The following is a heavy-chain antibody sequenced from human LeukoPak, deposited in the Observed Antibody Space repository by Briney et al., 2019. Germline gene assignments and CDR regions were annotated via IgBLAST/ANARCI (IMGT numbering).Heavy chain of an antibody. J-gene: IGHJ4*02. CDR1: GFTFTSYT. CDR2: ISTSSTYI. CDR3: ARHLNYYLDY. D-gene: IGHD3-10*01. Sequence: GGSLRLSCAASGFTFTSYTMNWVRQAPGKGLEWVSSISTSSTYIYYADSLKGRFTISRDNAKNTLYLQMNSLRAEDTAVYYCARHLNYYLDYWGQGTLVTVSS. V-gene: IGHV3-21*01.